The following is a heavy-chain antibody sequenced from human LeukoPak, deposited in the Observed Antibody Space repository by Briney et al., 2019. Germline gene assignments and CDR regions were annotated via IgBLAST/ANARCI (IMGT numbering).Heavy chain of an antibody. CDR2: MNPNSGNA. J-gene: IGHJ4*02. V-gene: IGHV1-8*03. Sequence: ASVKVSCKASGYTFISYDINWVRQATGQGLEWMGWMNPNSGNAGYAQKFQGRVTITRNTSISTAYMELSSLRSEDTAVYYCAREGYCTNGVCYGDYWGQGTLVTVSS. CDR1: GYTFISYD. D-gene: IGHD2-8*01. CDR3: AREGYCTNGVCYGDY.